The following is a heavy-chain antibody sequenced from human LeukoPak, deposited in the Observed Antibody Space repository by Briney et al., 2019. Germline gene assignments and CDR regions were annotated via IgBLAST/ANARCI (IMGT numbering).Heavy chain of an antibody. D-gene: IGHD2/OR15-2a*01. Sequence: GGSLRLSCEASGSYWMHWVRQAPGKGLVWVSHINSDGSWTSYADSVKGRFTISKDNVKNTVYLQMNNLRAEDTAVYYCVSFYETYWGRGTLVTVSS. V-gene: IGHV3-74*01. CDR3: VSFYETY. CDR1: GSYW. J-gene: IGHJ4*02. CDR2: INSDGSWT.